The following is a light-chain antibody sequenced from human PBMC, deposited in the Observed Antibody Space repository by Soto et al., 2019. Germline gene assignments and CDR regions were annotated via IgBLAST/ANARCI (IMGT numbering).Light chain of an antibody. Sequence: QSALTQPASVSGSPGQSITISCTGTSSDVGGYNYVSWYQHHPGKAPKLMIYEVSNRPSGVSNRFSGSKSGNAASLTISGLQAEDEADYYCSSYTSSGTLYVLGTGTKLTVL. V-gene: IGLV2-14*01. CDR2: EVS. CDR3: SSYTSSGTLYV. J-gene: IGLJ1*01. CDR1: SSDVGGYNY.